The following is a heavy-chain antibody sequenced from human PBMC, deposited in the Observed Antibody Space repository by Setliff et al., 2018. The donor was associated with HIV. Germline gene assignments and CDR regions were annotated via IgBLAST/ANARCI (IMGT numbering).Heavy chain of an antibody. CDR2: MNPNSGNT. CDR1: GYTFTNYD. J-gene: IGHJ4*02. CDR3: ARAKLYYNFWSGYPYYFDH. Sequence: ASVKVSCKSSGYTFTNYDINWVRQAAGQGLEWMGWMNPNSGNTGYAQKFQGRVTMTRSTSITTAYMELSSLRSEDTAVYYCARAKLYYNFWSGYPYYFDHWGRGTLVTVSS. V-gene: IGHV1-8*02. D-gene: IGHD3-3*01.